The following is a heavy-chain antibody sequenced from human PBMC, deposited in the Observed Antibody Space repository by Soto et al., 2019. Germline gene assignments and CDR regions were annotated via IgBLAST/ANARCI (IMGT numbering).Heavy chain of an antibody. D-gene: IGHD6-19*01. Sequence: AKVSCKADGYTCTNCATHWARQDPEQRLEWMGWINAGNGNTKYSQKFQGRVTITRDTSASTAYMELSSLRSEDTAVYYCARDCPSSSGWCFDYWGQGTLVTVSS. CDR2: INAGNGNT. J-gene: IGHJ4*02. CDR3: ARDCPSSSGWCFDY. V-gene: IGHV1-3*01. CDR1: GYTCTNCA.